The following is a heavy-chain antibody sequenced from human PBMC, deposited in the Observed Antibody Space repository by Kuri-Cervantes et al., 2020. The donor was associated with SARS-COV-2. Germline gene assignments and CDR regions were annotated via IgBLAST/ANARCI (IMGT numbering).Heavy chain of an antibody. J-gene: IGHJ4*02. CDR3: AKAGDIVVVPAAYFDY. D-gene: IGHD2-2*01. CDR1: GFTFSSYD. CDR2: IGTAGDT. Sequence: GESLKISCAASGFTFSSYDMHWVRQATGKGLEWVSAIGTAGDTYYPGSVKGRFTISRENAKNSLYLQMNSLGAEDTAVYYCAKAGDIVVVPAAYFDYWGQGTLVTVSS. V-gene: IGHV3-13*01.